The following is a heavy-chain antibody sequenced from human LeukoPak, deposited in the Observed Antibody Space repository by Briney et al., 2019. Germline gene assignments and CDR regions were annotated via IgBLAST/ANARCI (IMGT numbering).Heavy chain of an antibody. Sequence: SETLSLTCTGSGGSISRYYWSWIRQPPGKGLEWIGHIYYSGSTNYNPSLKSRVTISVDTSKNQLSLKLSSVAAADTAVYYCAKGAGPPWFDPWGQGTLVTVSS. CDR1: GGSISRYY. CDR3: AKGAGPPWFDP. J-gene: IGHJ5*02. CDR2: IYYSGST. D-gene: IGHD6-19*01. V-gene: IGHV4-59*01.